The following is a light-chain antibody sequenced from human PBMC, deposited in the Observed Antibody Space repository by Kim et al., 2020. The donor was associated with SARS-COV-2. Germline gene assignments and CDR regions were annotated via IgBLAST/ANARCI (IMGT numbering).Light chain of an antibody. J-gene: IGLJ2*01. CDR1: SSDIGGYNY. CDR3: CSYAGSYTFEVV. CDR2: DVS. Sequence: QSALTQPRSVSGSPGQSVTISCTGTSSDIGGYNYVSWYQQHPGKAPKLMIYDVSKRPSGVPDRFSGSKSGNTASLTISGLQAEDEADYYCCSYAGSYTFEVVLGGGTQLTVL. V-gene: IGLV2-11*01.